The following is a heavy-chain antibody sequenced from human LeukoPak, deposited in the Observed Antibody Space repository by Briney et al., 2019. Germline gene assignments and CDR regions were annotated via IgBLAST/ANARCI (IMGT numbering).Heavy chain of an antibody. CDR2: INAGNGNT. CDR3: TRDARVMIRGSNYYYGLDV. J-gene: IGHJ6*02. CDR1: GYTFTSYA. D-gene: IGHD3-10*01. Sequence: ALVNVSCKASGYTFTSYAMHWVRQAPGQRLEWMGWINAGNGNTKYSQKFQGRVTITRDTSASTTYMELSSLRSEDTAIYYCTRDARVMIRGSNYYYGLDVWGQGTTVTVSS. V-gene: IGHV1-3*01.